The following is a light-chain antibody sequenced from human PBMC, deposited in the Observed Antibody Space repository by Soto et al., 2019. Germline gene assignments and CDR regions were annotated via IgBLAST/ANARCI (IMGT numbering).Light chain of an antibody. CDR2: GNN. CDR3: SSYTTNSTRV. Sequence: QSVLTQPPSVSGAPGQRVTISCTGSSANIGAAYNVDWYQQLPGTAPKLLIYGNNNRPSGVPARFSGSKSGTSASLTISGLQAEDEADYYCSSYTTNSTRVFGGGTKVTVL. CDR1: SANIGAAYN. J-gene: IGLJ3*02. V-gene: IGLV1-40*01.